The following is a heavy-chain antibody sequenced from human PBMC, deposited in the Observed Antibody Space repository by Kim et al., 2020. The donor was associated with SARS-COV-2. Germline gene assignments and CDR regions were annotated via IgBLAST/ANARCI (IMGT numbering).Heavy chain of an antibody. CDR1: GGSISSSSYY. Sequence: SETLSLTCTVSGGSISSSSYYWGWIRQPPGKGLEWIGSIYYSGSTYYNPSLKSRVTISVDTSKNQFSLKLSSVTAADTAVYYCARRIPDNIAAAAIYYYYYYGMDVWGQGTTVTVSS. J-gene: IGHJ6*02. CDR3: ARRIPDNIAAAAIYYYYYYGMDV. CDR2: IYYSGST. D-gene: IGHD6-13*01. V-gene: IGHV4-39*01.